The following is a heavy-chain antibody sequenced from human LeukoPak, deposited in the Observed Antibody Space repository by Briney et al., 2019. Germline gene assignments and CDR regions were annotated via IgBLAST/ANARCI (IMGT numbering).Heavy chain of an antibody. CDR1: GFTFSSYE. CDR3: GRGGKVEQLVLAR. D-gene: IGHD6-13*01. J-gene: IGHJ4*02. CDR2: ISSSGSTI. V-gene: IGHV3-48*03. Sequence: PGGSLRLSCAASGFTFSSYEMNWVRQAPGEGLEWVSYISSSGSTIYYADSVKGRFTISRDNAKNTLYLQMNSLRAEDTAVYYCGRGGKVEQLVLARWGQGSLVTVSS.